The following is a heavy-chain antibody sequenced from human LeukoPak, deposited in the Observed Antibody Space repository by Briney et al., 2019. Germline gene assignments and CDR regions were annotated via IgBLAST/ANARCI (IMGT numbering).Heavy chain of an antibody. CDR1: GFTFSSYE. CDR2: IYYSGST. Sequence: LRLSCAASGFTFSSYEMNWVRQAPGKRLEWIGSIYYSGSTYYSPSLKSRVTISVDTSKNQFSLKLSSVTAADTAVYYCARDLIPTVTTIHWGQGTLVTVSS. V-gene: IGHV4-38-2*02. J-gene: IGHJ4*02. CDR3: ARDLIPTVTTIH. D-gene: IGHD4-17*01.